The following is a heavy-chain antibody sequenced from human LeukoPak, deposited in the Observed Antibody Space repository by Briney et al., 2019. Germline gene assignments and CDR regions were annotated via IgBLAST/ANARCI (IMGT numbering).Heavy chain of an antibody. J-gene: IGHJ2*01. CDR3: ARRLSSVGGRVFDL. V-gene: IGHV3-23*01. Sequence: RSGGSLRLSCAASGFTFSSYAMSWVRQAPGKGLEWVSAISSSGATTYYADSVKGRFTISRDNSKNTLYLQMNSLRAEDTAVYYCARRLSSVGGRVFDLWGRGTLVTVSS. CDR1: GFTFSSYA. D-gene: IGHD1-26*01. CDR2: ISSSGATT.